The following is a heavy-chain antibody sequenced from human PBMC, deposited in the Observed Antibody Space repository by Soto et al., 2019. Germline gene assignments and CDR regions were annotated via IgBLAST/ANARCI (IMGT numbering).Heavy chain of an antibody. CDR1: GGSITSYY. CDR3: ARIEDYDILTGYYQGDAFDI. Sequence: PSETLSLTCSVSGGSITSYYWGWIRQPPGKGLEWFGIFYYSGSTYYNPSLKSRVTISVDTSKNQFSLKLSSVTAADTAVYYCARIEDYDILTGYYQGDAFDIWGQGTMVTVSS. D-gene: IGHD3-9*01. J-gene: IGHJ3*02. V-gene: IGHV4-39*01. CDR2: FYYSGST.